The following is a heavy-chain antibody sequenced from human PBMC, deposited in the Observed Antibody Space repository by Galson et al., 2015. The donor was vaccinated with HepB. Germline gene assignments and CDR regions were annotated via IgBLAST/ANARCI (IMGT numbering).Heavy chain of an antibody. V-gene: IGHV2-5*02. J-gene: IGHJ4*02. Sequence: PALVKPTQTLTLTCTFSGFSLSTSGVGLGWVRQPPGKALEWLALIYWDDDKRYSPSLKSRLTITKDTSKNQVVLTMTNMDPVDTATYYCAHRCCGGYSSSWYSVAPYYFDYWGQGTLVTVSS. D-gene: IGHD6-13*01. CDR2: IYWDDDK. CDR1: GFSLSTSGVG. CDR3: AHRCCGGYSSSWYSVAPYYFDY.